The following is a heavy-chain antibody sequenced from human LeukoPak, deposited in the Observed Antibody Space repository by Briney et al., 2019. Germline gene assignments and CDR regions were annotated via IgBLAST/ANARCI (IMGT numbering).Heavy chain of an antibody. Sequence: SQTLSLTCAISGDGVSSNSAAWNWIRQSPLRGFEWLGRTYYRSKWYNDYAVSVKSRITINPDTSRNQFSLHLNSVTPEDTAVYYCTREAVWGTSDYWAQGTLVTVSS. CDR3: TREAVWGTSDY. D-gene: IGHD3-16*01. CDR1: GDGVSSNSAA. J-gene: IGHJ4*02. V-gene: IGHV6-1*01. CDR2: TYYRSKWYN.